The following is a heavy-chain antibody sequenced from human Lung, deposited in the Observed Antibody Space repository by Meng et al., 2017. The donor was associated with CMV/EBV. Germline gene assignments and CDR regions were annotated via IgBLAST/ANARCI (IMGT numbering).Heavy chain of an antibody. V-gene: IGHV3-7*01. Sequence: GESLKISCAASGFTFSSYWMSWVRQAPGKGLEWVANIKQDGSEKYYADSVKGRFTISRDNSKNTLYLQMNSLRAEDTAVYYCARDPYDFWSGYRSLDYWGQGXLVTVSS. J-gene: IGHJ4*02. D-gene: IGHD3-3*01. CDR1: GFTFSSYW. CDR3: ARDPYDFWSGYRSLDY. CDR2: IKQDGSEK.